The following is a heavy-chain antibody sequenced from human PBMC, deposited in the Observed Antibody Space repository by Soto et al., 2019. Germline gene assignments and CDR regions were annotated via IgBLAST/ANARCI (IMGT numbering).Heavy chain of an antibody. CDR3: ARAGQSPAPYAFDM. J-gene: IGHJ3*02. CDR1: GFTFSSHA. V-gene: IGHV3-33*01. Sequence: QVQLVESGGGVVQPGMSLRLSCATSGFTFSSHAIHWVRQAPGKGLEWVAQIWSDGSNKYYADSMRGRFTISRDFSNNMAFLQMASLRAEDTAAYYCARAGQSPAPYAFDMWGQGTLVIVSS. CDR2: IWSDGSNK. D-gene: IGHD4-17*01.